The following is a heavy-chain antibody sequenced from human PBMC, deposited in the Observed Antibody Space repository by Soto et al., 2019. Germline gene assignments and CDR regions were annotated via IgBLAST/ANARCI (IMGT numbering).Heavy chain of an antibody. J-gene: IGHJ5*02. CDR3: ASREKVFGVFTTDRES. CDR2: IYYTGAT. D-gene: IGHD3-3*01. CDR1: GGSISSSSYY. V-gene: IGHV4-39*02. Sequence: QLQLQESGPGLVKPSETLSLTCNVSGGSISSSSYYWGWIRQPPGKGLEWMGIIYYTGATNYNPSLKRRVTISADRSTHDFSLRLRSATAAETAGYYCASREKVFGVFTTDRESWGQGTLVTVSS.